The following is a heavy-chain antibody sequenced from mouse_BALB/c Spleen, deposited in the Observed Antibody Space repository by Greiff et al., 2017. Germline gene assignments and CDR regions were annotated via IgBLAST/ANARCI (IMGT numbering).Heavy chain of an antibody. CDR3: ARGGIGNYLYYFDY. J-gene: IGHJ2*01. V-gene: IGHV5-17*02. D-gene: IGHD2-1*01. CDR2: ISSGSSTI. Sequence: EVKLMESGGGLVQPGGSRKLSCAASGFTFSSFGMHWVRQAPEKGLEWVAYISSGSSTIYYADTVKGRFTISRDNPKNTLFLQMTSLRSEDTAMYYCARGGIGNYLYYFDYWGQGTTLTVSS. CDR1: GFTFSSFG.